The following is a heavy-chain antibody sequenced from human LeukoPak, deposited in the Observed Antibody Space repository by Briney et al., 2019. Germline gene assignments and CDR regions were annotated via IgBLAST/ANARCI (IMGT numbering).Heavy chain of an antibody. J-gene: IGHJ4*02. V-gene: IGHV3-23*01. Sequence: GRSLRLSCAASGFTFSNYAMSWVRQAPGKGLEWVSAISGSGGSTYYADSVKGRFTISRENSKNTLYLQMNSLRAEDTAVYYCAKDAYGSGSYYGYWGQGTLVTVSS. D-gene: IGHD3-10*01. CDR3: AKDAYGSGSYYGY. CDR2: ISGSGGST. CDR1: GFTFSNYA.